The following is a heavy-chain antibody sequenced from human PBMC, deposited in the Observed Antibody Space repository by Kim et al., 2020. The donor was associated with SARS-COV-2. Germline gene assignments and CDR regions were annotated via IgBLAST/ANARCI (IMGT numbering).Heavy chain of an antibody. D-gene: IGHD6-13*01. CDR1: GFTFSNAW. J-gene: IGHJ4*02. V-gene: IGHV3-15*01. CDR3: TTAPGIAAAGNDY. Sequence: GGSLRLSCAASGFTFSNAWMSWVRQAPGKGLEWVGRIKSKTDGGTTDYAAPVKGRFTISRDDSKNTLYLQMNSLKTEDTAVYYCTTAPGIAAAGNDYWGQGTLVTVSS. CDR2: IKSKTDGGTT.